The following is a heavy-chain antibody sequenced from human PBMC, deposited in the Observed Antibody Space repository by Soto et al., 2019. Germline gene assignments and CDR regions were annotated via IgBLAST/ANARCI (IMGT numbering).Heavy chain of an antibody. D-gene: IGHD5-12*01. Sequence: PGGSLRLSCAASGFTFSSYWMSWVRQAPGKGLEWVANIKQDGSEKYYVDSVKGRFTISRDNAKNSLYLQMNSLRAEDTAVYYCARVNPLEYSGYDSGPFFDYWGQGTLVTVSS. CDR3: ARVNPLEYSGYDSGPFFDY. CDR1: GFTFSSYW. CDR2: IKQDGSEK. V-gene: IGHV3-7*01. J-gene: IGHJ4*02.